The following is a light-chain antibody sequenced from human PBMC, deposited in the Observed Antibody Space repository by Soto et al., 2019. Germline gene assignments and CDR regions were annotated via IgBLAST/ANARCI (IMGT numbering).Light chain of an antibody. CDR2: EVS. V-gene: IGLV2-14*01. Sequence: QSVLTQPASVSGSPGQSITISCTGTSSDVGGYNYVSWYQQHPGKAPKLMIYEVSNRPSGVSNRFSGSKSGNTASLTISGLQAEDEADYYCSSYISSSTHLVFGGGTKLTVL. CDR3: SSYISSSTHLV. J-gene: IGLJ2*01. CDR1: SSDVGGYNY.